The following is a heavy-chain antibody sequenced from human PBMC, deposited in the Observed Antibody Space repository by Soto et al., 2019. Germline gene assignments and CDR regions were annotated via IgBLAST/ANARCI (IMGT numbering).Heavy chain of an antibody. CDR3: ARRGTGGPAMVNEGLVDY. CDR1: GFTFSSYA. CDR2: ISYDGSNK. Sequence: GGSLRLSCAASGFTFSSYAMHWVRQAPGKGLEWVAVISYDGSNKYYADSVKGRFTISRDNSKNTLYLQMNSLRAEDTAVYYCARRGTGGPAMVNEGLVDYWGQGTLVTVSS. V-gene: IGHV3-30-3*01. D-gene: IGHD5-18*01. J-gene: IGHJ4*02.